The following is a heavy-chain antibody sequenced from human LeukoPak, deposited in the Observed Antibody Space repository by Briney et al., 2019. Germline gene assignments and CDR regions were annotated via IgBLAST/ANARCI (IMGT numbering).Heavy chain of an antibody. CDR3: ARAGSMRFGEFLLGYFDY. V-gene: IGHV1-18*01. D-gene: IGHD3-10*01. Sequence: GASVKVSCKASGYTFTSYGISWVRQAPGQGLEWMGWISAYNGNTNYAQKLQGRVTITADDSTSTAYMELSSLRSEDTAVYYCARAGSMRFGEFLLGYFDYWGQGTLVTVSS. CDR2: ISAYNGNT. CDR1: GYTFTSYG. J-gene: IGHJ4*02.